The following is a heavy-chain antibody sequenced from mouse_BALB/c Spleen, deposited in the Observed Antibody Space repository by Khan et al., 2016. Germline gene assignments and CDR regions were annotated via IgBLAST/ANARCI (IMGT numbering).Heavy chain of an antibody. J-gene: IGHJ1*01. CDR3: ARGGTPWYFDV. V-gene: IGHV9-3*02. D-gene: IGHD2-14*01. Sequence: QLQLVQSGPELKKPGETVKISCKASGYTFTNYGMNWVKQAPGKGLKWMGWINTNTGEPTYAEEFKGRFAFSLETSASTAYLQINNLKNEDTATYFCARGGTPWYFDVWGAGTTVTVSS. CDR2: INTNTGEP. CDR1: GYTFTNYG.